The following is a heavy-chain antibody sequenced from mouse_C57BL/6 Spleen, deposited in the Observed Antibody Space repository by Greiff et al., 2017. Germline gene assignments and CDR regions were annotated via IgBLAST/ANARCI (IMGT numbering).Heavy chain of an antibody. Sequence: VQLQQSGPELVKPGASVKISCKASGYTFTDYYMNWVKQSHGKSLEWIGDINPNNGGTSYNQKFKGKATLTVDKSSSTAYMELRSLTSEDSAVYYGARRGGAWFAYWGQGTLVTVSA. CDR1: GYTFTDYY. V-gene: IGHV1-26*01. CDR2: INPNNGGT. D-gene: IGHD1-1*02. CDR3: ARRGGAWFAY. J-gene: IGHJ3*01.